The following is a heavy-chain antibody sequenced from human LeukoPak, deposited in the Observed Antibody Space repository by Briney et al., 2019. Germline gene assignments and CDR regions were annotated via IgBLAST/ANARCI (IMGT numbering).Heavy chain of an antibody. V-gene: IGHV1-69*05. D-gene: IGHD4-11*01. CDR3: ARDRRVPTDDYSNYASVFDY. J-gene: IGHJ4*02. CDR1: GGTFSSYA. CDR2: IIPIFGTA. Sequence: SVKVSCKASGGTFSSYAISWVRQAPGQGLEWMGRIIPIFGTANYAQKFQGRVTITTDESTSTAYMELSSLRSEDTAVYCCARDRRVPTDDYSNYASVFDYWGQRTLVTVSS.